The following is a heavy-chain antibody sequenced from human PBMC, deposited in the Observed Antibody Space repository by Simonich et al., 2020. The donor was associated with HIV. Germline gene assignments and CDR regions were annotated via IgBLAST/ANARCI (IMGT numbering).Heavy chain of an antibody. V-gene: IGHV4-38-2*01. J-gene: IGHJ5*02. Sequence: QVQLQESGPGLVKPSETLSLTCGVSGYSISSGDYWGWIRHPPGKGLKWIAIIYHRGTTFYNPPLKSRVTISLDKSKNQFSLRLSSVTAADTAVYYCARIVGRSTIFGVVTNPSWFDPWGQGTLVTVSS. D-gene: IGHD3-3*01. CDR2: IYHRGTT. CDR1: GYSISSGDY. CDR3: ARIVGRSTIFGVVTNPSWFDP.